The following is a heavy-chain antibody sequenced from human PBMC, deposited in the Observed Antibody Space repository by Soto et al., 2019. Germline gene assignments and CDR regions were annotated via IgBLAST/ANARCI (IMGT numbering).Heavy chain of an antibody. J-gene: IGHJ4*02. V-gene: IGHV1-2*02. Sequence: ASVKVSCKASGYTFTGHYIHWVRQAPEQGPEWMGEIGPESGATRYAQKFQGRVTMTRDMSITTVYMELNNLSPDDTAVYYCGRGRSGQIVVFYWGQGTSVTVSS. D-gene: IGHD1-26*01. CDR1: GYTFTGHY. CDR3: GRGRSGQIVVFY. CDR2: IGPESGAT.